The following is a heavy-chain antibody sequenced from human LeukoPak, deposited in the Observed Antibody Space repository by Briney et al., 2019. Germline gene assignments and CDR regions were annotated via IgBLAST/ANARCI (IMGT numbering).Heavy chain of an antibody. J-gene: IGHJ6*04. Sequence: GGSLRLSCAASGFTFNDSAMHWVRQAPGKGLEWVSAISGSGNSPYYADSVKGRFTISRDNSKNTLFLQMISLRAEDTAVYYCANHIVATGRPRGGMDVWGKGTTVTVSS. CDR1: GFTFNDSA. CDR2: ISGSGNSP. D-gene: IGHD6-13*01. CDR3: ANHIVATGRPRGGMDV. V-gene: IGHV3-23*01.